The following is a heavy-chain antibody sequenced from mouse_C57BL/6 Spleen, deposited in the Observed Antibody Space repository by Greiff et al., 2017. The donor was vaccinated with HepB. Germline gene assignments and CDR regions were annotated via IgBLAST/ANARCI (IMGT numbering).Heavy chain of an antibody. V-gene: IGHV1-52*01. CDR3: ARGPFTTVVAKNYAMDS. D-gene: IGHD1-1*01. Sequence: VQLQQPGAELVRPGSSVKLSCKASGYTFTSYWMHWVKQRPIQGLEWIGNIDPSDSETHYNQKFKNKATLTVDKSSSTAYMQLSSLTSEDSAVYYCARGPFTTVVAKNYAMDSWGQGTSVTVSS. J-gene: IGHJ4*01. CDR1: GYTFTSYW. CDR2: IDPSDSET.